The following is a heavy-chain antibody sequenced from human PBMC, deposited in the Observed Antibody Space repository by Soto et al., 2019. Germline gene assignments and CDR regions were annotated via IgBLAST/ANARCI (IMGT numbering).Heavy chain of an antibody. CDR2: IYWDDDK. CDR3: AHSRCGGDCLQSYSSHYYYGMDV. V-gene: IGHV2-5*02. D-gene: IGHD2-21*02. J-gene: IGHJ6*02. Sequence: QITLKESGPTLVRPTQTLTLTCTFSGFSLSTSGVGVGWIRQPPGKALGGLALIYWDDDKRYSPSLKSRLTITKDTSKNQVVLTMTNMDPVDTATYYCAHSRCGGDCLQSYSSHYYYGMDVWGQGTTVTVSS. CDR1: GFSLSTSGVG.